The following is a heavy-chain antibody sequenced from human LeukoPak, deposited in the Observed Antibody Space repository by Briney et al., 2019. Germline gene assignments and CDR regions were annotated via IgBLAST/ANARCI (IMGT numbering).Heavy chain of an antibody. V-gene: IGHV3-73*01. CDR1: GFTFSGSA. CDR3: TRPALIVANAFYI. J-gene: IGHJ3*02. D-gene: IGHD3-22*01. Sequence: PGGSLRLSCAASGFTFSGSAMHWVRQAPGKGLEWVGRIRSKDNNFATAYAASVKGRFTISRDDSKNTAYLQMNSLKTEDTAVYYCTRPALIVANAFYIWGQGTMVTVSS. CDR2: IRSKDNNFAT.